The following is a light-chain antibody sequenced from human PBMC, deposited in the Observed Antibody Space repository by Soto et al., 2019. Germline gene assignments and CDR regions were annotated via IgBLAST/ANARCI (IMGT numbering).Light chain of an antibody. J-gene: IGKJ5*01. CDR1: QSVLYTLNKRNY. CDR3: QQYYTTPTIT. CDR2: WAY. V-gene: IGKV4-1*01. Sequence: DIVMTQSPDFLAMSLGERATINCKSSQSVLYTLNKRNYLSWYQQKPGQPPKLLIYWAYTRDSGVPDRFSGSGSGTEFTLTISSLQAEDAAVYYCQQYYTTPTITFGQGTRLEIK.